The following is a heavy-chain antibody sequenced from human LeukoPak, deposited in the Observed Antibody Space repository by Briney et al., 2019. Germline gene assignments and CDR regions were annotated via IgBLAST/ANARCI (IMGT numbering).Heavy chain of an antibody. Sequence: PSETLSLTCTVSGGSISSYYWSWIRQPPGKGLEWIGYIYYSGSTNYNPSLKSRVTISVDTSKNQFSLKLSSVTAADTAVYYCARAHLAAAGPPYYYYYGMDVWDQGTTVTVSS. J-gene: IGHJ6*02. CDR2: IYYSGST. D-gene: IGHD6-13*01. V-gene: IGHV4-59*01. CDR1: GGSISSYY. CDR3: ARAHLAAAGPPYYYYYGMDV.